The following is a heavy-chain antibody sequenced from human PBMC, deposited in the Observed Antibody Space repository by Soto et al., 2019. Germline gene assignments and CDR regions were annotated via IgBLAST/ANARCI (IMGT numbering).Heavy chain of an antibody. Sequence: GGSLRLSCAAAGFTFSSYAMHWVRPAPGKGLEWVAVISYDGSNKYYADSVKGRFTISRDNSKNTLYLQINSLRAEDTAVYYCAKERSDHRITAAAIDYWGQGTLVTVSS. CDR1: GFTFSSYA. CDR2: ISYDGSNK. J-gene: IGHJ4*02. D-gene: IGHD6-25*01. V-gene: IGHV3-30-3*01. CDR3: AKERSDHRITAAAIDY.